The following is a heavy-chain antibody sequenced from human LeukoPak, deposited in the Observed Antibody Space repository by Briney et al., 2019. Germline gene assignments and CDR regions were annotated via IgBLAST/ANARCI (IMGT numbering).Heavy chain of an antibody. D-gene: IGHD4-17*01. Sequence: SETLSLTCTVSSGSISTSNYYWGWVRQPPGKALEWIGNIYHSGSTYYNASLQSRVTISIDTSKNQFSLKLSSVTAADTAVYYCARDTLYGDYDYWGQGTLVTVSS. CDR2: IYHSGST. V-gene: IGHV4-39*07. J-gene: IGHJ4*02. CDR1: SGSISTSNYY. CDR3: ARDTLYGDYDY.